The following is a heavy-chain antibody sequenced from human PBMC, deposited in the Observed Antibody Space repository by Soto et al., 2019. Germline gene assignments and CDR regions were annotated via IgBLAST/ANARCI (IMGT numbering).Heavy chain of an antibody. D-gene: IGHD2-2*01. CDR2: IIPIFGTA. CDR1: GGTFSSYA. Sequence: QVQLVQSGAEVKKPGSSVKVSCKASGGTFSSYAISWVRQAPGQGLEWMGGIIPIFGTANYAQKFQGRVTITADESTSTAYMELISLRSEDTAVYYCARVNVLVPAAMWNYYYGMDVWGQGTTVTVSS. CDR3: ARVNVLVPAAMWNYYYGMDV. J-gene: IGHJ6*02. V-gene: IGHV1-69*12.